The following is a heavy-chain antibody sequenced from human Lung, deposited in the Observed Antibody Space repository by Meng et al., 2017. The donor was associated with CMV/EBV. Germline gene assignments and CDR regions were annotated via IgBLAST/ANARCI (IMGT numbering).Heavy chain of an antibody. V-gene: IGHV1-69*10. J-gene: IGHJ6*02. CDR3: ARGACSSTSCYRYYYYGMDV. CDR1: GGTFSSYA. Sequence: SVKVSCKASGGTFSSYAISWVRQAPGQGLEWMGGIIPILGIANYAQKFQGRVTITADKSTSTAYMELSSLRSEDTAVYYCARGACSSTSCYRYYYYGMDVCGQGTTVTVSS. D-gene: IGHD2-2*01. CDR2: IIPILGIA.